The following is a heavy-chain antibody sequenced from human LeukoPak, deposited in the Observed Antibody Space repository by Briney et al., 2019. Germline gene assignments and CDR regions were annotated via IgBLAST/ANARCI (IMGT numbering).Heavy chain of an antibody. Sequence: GGSLRLSCAASGFTSSGYSMNWVRQAPGKGLEWVSSISSSNTYIWYADSVKGRFTISRDNAKNSLYLQMNSLRAEDTAVCYCARELYCGGDCYTFDYWGQGTLVTVSS. V-gene: IGHV3-21*01. CDR2: ISSSNTYI. CDR1: GFTSSGYS. D-gene: IGHD2-21*02. CDR3: ARELYCGGDCYTFDY. J-gene: IGHJ4*02.